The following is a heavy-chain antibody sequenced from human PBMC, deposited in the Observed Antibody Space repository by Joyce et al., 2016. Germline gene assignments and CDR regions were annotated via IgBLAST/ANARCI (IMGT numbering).Heavy chain of an antibody. CDR2: INPDTGGT. CDR1: GYSFSDSY. CDR3: ARGPMPPYAFDV. J-gene: IGHJ3*01. Sequence: QVNLVQSGAEVKKPGASVKVSCKASGYSFSDSYIHWVRQAPGQGRQWMGRINPDTGGTIYAQKFQDRVTLTRDTFISTVYMEVSRLRSDDTAVYFCARGPMPPYAFDVWGQGTLVTVST. V-gene: IGHV1-2*06. D-gene: IGHD2-2*01.